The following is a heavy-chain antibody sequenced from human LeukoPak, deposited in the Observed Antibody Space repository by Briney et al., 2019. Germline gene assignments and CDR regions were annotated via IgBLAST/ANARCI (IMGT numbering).Heavy chain of an antibody. J-gene: IGHJ4*02. CDR2: IYYSGST. D-gene: IGHD1-26*01. CDR1: GGSISSSSYY. CDR3: ASVIVGATTFFDY. V-gene: IGHV4-39*01. Sequence: TSETLSLTCTVSGGSISSSSYYWGWIRQPPGKGLEWIGSIYYSGSTYYNPSLKSRVTISVDTSKNQFSLKLSSVTAADTAVYYCASVIVGATTFFDYWGQGTLVTVSS.